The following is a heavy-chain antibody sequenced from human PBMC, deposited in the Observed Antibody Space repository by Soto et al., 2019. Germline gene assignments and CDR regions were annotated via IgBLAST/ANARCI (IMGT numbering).Heavy chain of an antibody. CDR2: INANSGGS. D-gene: IGHD2-21*02. Sequence: QVQLVQSGAEVRNAGASVKVSCKTSRYTFTDYYMHWLRQAPGQGLEWLGWINANSGGSVYAQQFQGRVTMTRDTSISTAYMELSGLTSDDTAVYYCARPAYCGGDCYYYFDNWGQGTLVTVSS. CDR1: RYTFTDYY. CDR3: ARPAYCGGDCYYYFDN. V-gene: IGHV1-2*02. J-gene: IGHJ4*02.